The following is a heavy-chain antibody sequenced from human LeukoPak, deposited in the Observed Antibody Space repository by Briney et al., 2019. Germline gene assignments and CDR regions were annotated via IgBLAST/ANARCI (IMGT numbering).Heavy chain of an antibody. J-gene: IGHJ4*02. V-gene: IGHV3-74*01. CDR3: ASDTVDTALGIDY. CDR2: INTDGSST. Sequence: GGSLRLSCAGSGFTFSRYWMHWVRQAPGKGLVWVSRINTDGSSTNYADSVKGRFTSSRDNAKNTLYLQMNSLRAEDTAVYYCASDTVDTALGIDYWGQGTLVTVSS. D-gene: IGHD5-18*01. CDR1: GFTFSRYW.